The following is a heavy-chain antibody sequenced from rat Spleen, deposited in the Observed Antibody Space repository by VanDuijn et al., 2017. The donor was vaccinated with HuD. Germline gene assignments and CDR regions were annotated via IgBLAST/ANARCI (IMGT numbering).Heavy chain of an antibody. CDR1: GFTFSNYY. J-gene: IGHJ2*01. CDR2: ISYDGSST. CDR3: ARQGFDY. Sequence: EVQLVESGGGLVQPGRSMKLSCVVSGFTFSNYYMAWVRQAPTKGLEWVATISYDGSSTYYRDSVKGRFTISRDNAKSTLDLQLDSLRSEDTTTYYGARQGFDYWGQGVMVTVAS. V-gene: IGHV5-29*01.